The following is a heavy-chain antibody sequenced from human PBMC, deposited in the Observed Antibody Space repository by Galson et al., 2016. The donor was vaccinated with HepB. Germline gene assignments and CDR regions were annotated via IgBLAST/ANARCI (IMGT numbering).Heavy chain of an antibody. J-gene: IGHJ4*02. CDR1: GFTFSDYY. Sequence: SLRLSCAASGFTFSDYYMSWIRQAPGQGLEWVSDISSSGNTIYYADSVKGRFTVSRDNAENSLYLQMNNLRAADTAVYYCARSIYRTSSPPSLSSYFDYWGQGALVSVSS. D-gene: IGHD1-1*01. CDR3: ARSIYRTSSPPSLSSYFDY. CDR2: ISSSGNTI. V-gene: IGHV3-11*01.